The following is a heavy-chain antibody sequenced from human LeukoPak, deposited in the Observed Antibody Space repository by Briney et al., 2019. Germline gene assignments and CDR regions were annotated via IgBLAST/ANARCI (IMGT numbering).Heavy chain of an antibody. V-gene: IGHV1-2*06. CDR2: INPNSGGT. J-gene: IGHJ4*02. Sequence: ASVKVSCKASGYTCTGYYMHWLRQAPGQGLEWMGRINPNSGGTNYAQKFQGRVTMTRDTSISTAYMQLSRLRSDDTAVYYCARVYYDSSGYYRIDYWGQGTLVTVSS. CDR3: ARVYYDSSGYYRIDY. D-gene: IGHD3-22*01. CDR1: GYTCTGYY.